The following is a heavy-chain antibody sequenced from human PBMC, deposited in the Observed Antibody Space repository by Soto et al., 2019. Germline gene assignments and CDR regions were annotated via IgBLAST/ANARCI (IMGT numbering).Heavy chain of an antibody. V-gene: IGHV1-2*04. Sequence: ASVKVSCKASGYTFISYAMNWVRQAPGQGLEWMGRINPNSGGTNYAQKFQGWVTMTRDTSISTAYMELSRLNSDDTAVYYCVRGLASAYLDSWGQGTLVTVSS. CDR2: INPNSGGT. CDR3: VRGLASAYLDS. CDR1: GYTFISYA. J-gene: IGHJ4*02.